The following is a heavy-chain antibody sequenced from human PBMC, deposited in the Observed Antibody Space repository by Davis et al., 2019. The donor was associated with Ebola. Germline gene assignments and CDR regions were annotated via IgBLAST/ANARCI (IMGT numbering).Heavy chain of an antibody. J-gene: IGHJ4*02. CDR3: ARAGSSAWTLTDY. Sequence: DSVKGRFTLSRDNSKITLYLQMNSLKPEDTAVYYCARAGSSAWTLTDYWGQGTLVTVSS. D-gene: IGHD6-19*01. V-gene: IGHV3-30*01.